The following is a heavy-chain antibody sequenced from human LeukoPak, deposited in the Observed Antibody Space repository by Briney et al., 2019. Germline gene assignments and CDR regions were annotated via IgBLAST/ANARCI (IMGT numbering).Heavy chain of an antibody. J-gene: IGHJ4*02. V-gene: IGHV4-59*01. CDR3: ARYGDYGFDY. CDR2: IFYTAST. CDR1: GGSISSYY. Sequence: SETLSLTCTVSGGSISSYYWSWIRQPPGKRLERIGYIFYTASTNYNPSLKSRVTISVDTSKNQFSLKLSSVTAADTAVYYCARYGDYGFDYWGQGTLVTVSS. D-gene: IGHD4-17*01.